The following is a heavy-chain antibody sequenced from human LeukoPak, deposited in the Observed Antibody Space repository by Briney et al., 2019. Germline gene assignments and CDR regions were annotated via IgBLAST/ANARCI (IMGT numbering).Heavy chain of an antibody. CDR3: TKSAAVLYYYDSSDH. CDR1: GFTFSNHA. J-gene: IGHJ4*02. D-gene: IGHD3-22*01. CDR2: ISYDGSNT. V-gene: IGHV3-30*18. Sequence: GGSLRLSCATSGFTFSNHAMNWVRQAPGKGPKWVGVISYDGSNTVYAASVKGRITISRDNVKNTLYLEMHSLRIEDTAVYYCTKSAAVLYYYDSSDHWGQGTLVTVSS.